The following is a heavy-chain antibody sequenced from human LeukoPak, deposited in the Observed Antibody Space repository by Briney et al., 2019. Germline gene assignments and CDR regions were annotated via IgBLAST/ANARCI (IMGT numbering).Heavy chain of an antibody. J-gene: IGHJ5*02. CDR1: GFAFSDFA. Sequence: GASLRLSCVASGFAFSDFAMTWVRQAPGKGLEWVGYINNVGGSSYYGDSVRGRFSISRDNSKNTLYLQMSSLSAEDTAIYHCAKKSSLIGYWNWFDPWGQGTLVSVSS. V-gene: IGHV3-23*01. D-gene: IGHD3-9*01. CDR3: AKKSSLIGYWNWFDP. CDR2: INNVGGSS.